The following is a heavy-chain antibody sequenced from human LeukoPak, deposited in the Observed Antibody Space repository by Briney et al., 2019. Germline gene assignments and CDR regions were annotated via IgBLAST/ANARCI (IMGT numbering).Heavy chain of an antibody. V-gene: IGHV3-23*01. CDR3: AREPLGSMDHYYYYGMDV. J-gene: IGHJ6*02. D-gene: IGHD2-2*03. CDR1: GFTSSSYA. CDR2: ISGSGGST. Sequence: GGSLRLSCAASGFTSSSYAMSWVRQAPGKGLEWVSAISGSGGSTYYADSVKGRFTISRDNSKNTLYLQMNSLRAEDTAVYYCAREPLGSMDHYYYYGMDVWGQGTTVTASS.